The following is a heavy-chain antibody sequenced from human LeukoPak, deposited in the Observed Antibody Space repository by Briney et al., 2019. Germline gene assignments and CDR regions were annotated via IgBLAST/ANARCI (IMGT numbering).Heavy chain of an antibody. CDR3: AREFRLTSNCSGGSCSLDP. J-gene: IGHJ5*02. V-gene: IGHV4-31*03. Sequence: PSETLSLTCTVSGGSVSSDSHYWSWIRQPPGKGLEWIGYIYYSGSTYYNPSLKSRVTISVDTSKNQFSLKLSSVTAADTAVYYCAREFRLTSNCSGGSCSLDPWGQGTLVTVSS. D-gene: IGHD2-15*01. CDR1: GGSVSSDSHY. CDR2: IYYSGST.